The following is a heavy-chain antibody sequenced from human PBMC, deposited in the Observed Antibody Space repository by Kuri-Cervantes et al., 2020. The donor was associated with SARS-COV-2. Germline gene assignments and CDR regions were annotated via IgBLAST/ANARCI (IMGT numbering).Heavy chain of an antibody. CDR2: ISYSGNT. CDR1: GGSFSSYY. J-gene: IGHJ6*02. D-gene: IGHD2-2*01. Sequence: SGTLSLTCTVYGGSFSSYYWSWIRQPPGKGLEWIGYISYSGNTNYNPSLKSRVTISVDTSKNQFSLRLSSVTAADTAVYYCARDTGTYCSDISCYVYNDYYGMDVWGQGTTVTVSS. V-gene: IGHV4-59*01. CDR3: ARDTGTYCSDISCYVYNDYYGMDV.